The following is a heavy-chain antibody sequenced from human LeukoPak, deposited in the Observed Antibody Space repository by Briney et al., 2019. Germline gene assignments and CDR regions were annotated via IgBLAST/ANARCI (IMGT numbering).Heavy chain of an antibody. J-gene: IGHJ6*02. CDR3: ARDPIMVRGGNYYYYGMDV. Sequence: SSETLSLTCTVSGGSISSYYWSWIRQPPGKGLEWIGYIYYSGSTYYNPSLKSRVTISVDTSKNQFSLKLSSVTAADTAVYYCARDPIMVRGGNYYYYGMDVWGQGTTVTVSS. CDR1: GGSISSYY. D-gene: IGHD3-10*01. CDR2: IYYSGST. V-gene: IGHV4-59*06.